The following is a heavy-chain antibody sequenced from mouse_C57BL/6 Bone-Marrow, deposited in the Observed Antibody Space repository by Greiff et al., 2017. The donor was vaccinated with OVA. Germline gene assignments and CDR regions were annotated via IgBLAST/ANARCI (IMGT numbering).Heavy chain of an antibody. CDR3: ASHYGSSYYWYFDV. CDR2: ISDGGSYT. D-gene: IGHD1-1*01. Sequence: EVKLVESGGGLVKPGGSLKLSCAASGFTFSSYAMSWVRQTPEKRLEWVATISDGGSYTYYPANVKGRFTISRDNAKNNLYLQMSHLKSEDTAMYYCASHYGSSYYWYFDVWGTGTTVTVSS. V-gene: IGHV5-4*03. J-gene: IGHJ1*03. CDR1: GFTFSSYA.